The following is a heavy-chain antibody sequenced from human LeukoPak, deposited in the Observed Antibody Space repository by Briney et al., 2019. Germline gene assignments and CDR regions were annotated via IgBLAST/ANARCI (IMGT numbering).Heavy chain of an antibody. CDR2: IKSKFDGGTT. CDR3: TKEVYNILTGYSQDAFDF. Sequence: PGGSLRLSCAASGFTFSNAWMSWVRQAPGKGLEWVGRIKSKFDGGTTDYAAPVKGRFTISREDSKNTLYLQMNGLKTEDTAMYYCTKEVYNILTGYSQDAFDFWGQGTMVTVSS. J-gene: IGHJ3*01. CDR1: GFTFSNAW. V-gene: IGHV3-15*01. D-gene: IGHD3-9*01.